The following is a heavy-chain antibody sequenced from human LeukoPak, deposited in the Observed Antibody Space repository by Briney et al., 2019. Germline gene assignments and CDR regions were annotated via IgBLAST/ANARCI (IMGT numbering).Heavy chain of an antibody. V-gene: IGHV3-30*02. J-gene: IGHJ3*02. Sequence: QPGGSLRLSCAASGFTFSSYSMNWVRQAPGKGLEWVAFIRYDGSNKSFGDSVKGRFTISRDNSKNTLYLQMNSLRAEDTALYYCAKEICSSATCYDVFDIWGQGTMVTVSS. CDR2: IRYDGSNK. CDR3: AKEICSSATCYDVFDI. D-gene: IGHD2-2*01. CDR1: GFTFSSYS.